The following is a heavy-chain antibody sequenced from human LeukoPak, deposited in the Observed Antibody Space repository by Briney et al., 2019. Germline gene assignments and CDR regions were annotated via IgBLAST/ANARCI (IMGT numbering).Heavy chain of an antibody. CDR3: VRHDSSGDYFDC. D-gene: IGHD3-22*01. J-gene: IGHJ4*02. CDR1: GCIVISNS. Sequence: GGSLRLSCAASGCIVISNSMVWVRQAPAKEREWVSVINSGGSTYYADSVTGGFTISRDNSKNKLYLQVKSLRAEDEDIFFFVRHDSSGDYFDCWGQGTLVTVSS. CDR2: INSGGST. V-gene: IGHV3-53*01.